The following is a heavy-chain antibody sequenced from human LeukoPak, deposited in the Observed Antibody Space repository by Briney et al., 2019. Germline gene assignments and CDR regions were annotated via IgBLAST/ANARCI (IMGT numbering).Heavy chain of an antibody. CDR3: ARSYCGGDCYRNWFDP. CDR1: GGSISSYY. Sequence: SETLSLTCTVSGGSISSYYWSWIRQPPGKGLEWIGHLYYSGSTNYNPSLRSRVTISGDTSKNQFSLRLNSVTAADTAVYYCARSYCGGDCYRNWFDPWGQGTLVTVSS. D-gene: IGHD2-21*02. J-gene: IGHJ5*02. V-gene: IGHV4-59*01. CDR2: LYYSGST.